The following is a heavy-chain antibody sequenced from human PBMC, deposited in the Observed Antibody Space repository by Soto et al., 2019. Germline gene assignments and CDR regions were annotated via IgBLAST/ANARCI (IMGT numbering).Heavy chain of an antibody. V-gene: IGHV2-5*02. D-gene: IGHD6-19*01. Sequence: SGPTLVNPTQTLTLTCTFSGFSLSTSGLGVGWIRQSPGKALEWLALIFWDDDKRHSPSLKSRVTITKDTSRNQVALTMANMDHVDTDTYSCVHSRRLGHQSGGNSKFRDSCGTGTLLTVFS. J-gene: IGHJ4*02. CDR2: IFWDDDK. CDR1: GFSLSTSGLG. CDR3: VHSRRLGHQSGGNSKFRDS.